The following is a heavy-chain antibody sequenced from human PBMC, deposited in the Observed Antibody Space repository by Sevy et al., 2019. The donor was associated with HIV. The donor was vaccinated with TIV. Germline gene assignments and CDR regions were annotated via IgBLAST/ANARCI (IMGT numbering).Heavy chain of an antibody. J-gene: IGHJ6*02. D-gene: IGHD2-15*01. CDR1: GYRLIEVS. Sequence: ASVKVSCKVSGYRLIEVSMHWVRQAPGKGLEWMGHLDPEDGETIYAQNFQGRVTMTEDTSTDTGYMEVSSLRSEDTAVYYCAADRGEDYCSGNSCQRHYYYGLDVWGQGTTVTVSS. CDR2: LDPEDGET. CDR3: AADRGEDYCSGNSCQRHYYYGLDV. V-gene: IGHV1-24*01.